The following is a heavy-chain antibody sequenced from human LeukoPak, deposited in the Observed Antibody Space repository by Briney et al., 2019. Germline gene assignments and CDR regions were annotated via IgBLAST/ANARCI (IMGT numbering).Heavy chain of an antibody. CDR3: ARGHHDSSGYYNWFDP. V-gene: IGHV4-59*01. Sequence: PSETLSLTCTVSGGSISSYYWSWLRQPPGKGLEWIGYIYYSGSTNYNPSLTSRVTISVDTSKNQFSLKLSSVTAADTAVYYCARGHHDSSGYYNWFDPWGQGTLVTVSS. J-gene: IGHJ5*02. CDR1: GGSISSYY. CDR2: IYYSGST. D-gene: IGHD3-22*01.